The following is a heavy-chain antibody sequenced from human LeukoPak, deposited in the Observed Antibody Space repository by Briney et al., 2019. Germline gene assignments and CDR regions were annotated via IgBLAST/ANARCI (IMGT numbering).Heavy chain of an antibody. CDR1: GFTFSSYV. J-gene: IGHJ5*02. Sequence: GGSLRLSCAASGFTFSSYVMTWVRQAPGRGLEWVSGVSGSGVSTYYADSVKGRSTISRDNSKNTLYLQMNSLRAEDTAVYYCAKGASSGWLLYWFDPWGQGTLVTASS. V-gene: IGHV3-23*01. D-gene: IGHD6-19*01. CDR3: AKGASSGWLLYWFDP. CDR2: VSGSGVST.